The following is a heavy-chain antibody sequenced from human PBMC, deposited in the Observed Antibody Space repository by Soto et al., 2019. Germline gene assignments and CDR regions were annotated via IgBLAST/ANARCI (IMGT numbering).Heavy chain of an antibody. CDR1: GFTFSSYA. CDR3: ASTETPEGNWFDP. V-gene: IGHV3-30-3*01. CDR2: ISYDGSNK. J-gene: IGHJ5*02. Sequence: QVQLVESGGGVVQPGRSLRLSCAASGFTFSSYAMHWVRQAPGKGLEWVAVISYDGSNKYYADSVKGRFTISRDNSKNTLYLQMNSLRAEDTAVYYCASTETPEGNWFDPWGQGTLVTVSS.